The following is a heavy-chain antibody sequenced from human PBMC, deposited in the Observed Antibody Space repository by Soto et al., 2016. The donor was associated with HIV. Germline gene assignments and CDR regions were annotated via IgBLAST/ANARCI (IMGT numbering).Heavy chain of an antibody. J-gene: IGHJ4*02. CDR3: AAETYTSGCCHFDY. V-gene: IGHV1-58*02. CDR2: ITVGSGNR. CDR1: GFSFSTST. Sequence: QIQLVLSGPEVKKPGTSVKVSCKASGFSFSTSTIQWVRQARGQRLEWIGWITVGSGNRNYAQEFQERVTLTRDMSTSTAYLEMSSLSSEDTAVYYCAAETYTSGCCHFDYVGPGNAGHRLL. D-gene: IGHD6-19*01.